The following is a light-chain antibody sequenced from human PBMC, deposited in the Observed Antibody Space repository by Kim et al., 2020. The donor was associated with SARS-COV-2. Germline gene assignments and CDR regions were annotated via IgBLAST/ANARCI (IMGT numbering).Light chain of an antibody. CDR3: QQLNSYPLT. Sequence: ASVGDRVTITCRASQDISSYLAWYQQKPGKPPKLLIYAASTLQSGVPSRFSGSGSGTDFTLTISSLQPEDFATYYCQQLNSYPLTFGGGTKVDIK. V-gene: IGKV1-9*01. J-gene: IGKJ4*01. CDR1: QDISSY. CDR2: AAS.